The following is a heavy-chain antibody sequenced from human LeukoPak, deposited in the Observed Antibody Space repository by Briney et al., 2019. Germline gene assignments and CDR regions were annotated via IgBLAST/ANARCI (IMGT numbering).Heavy chain of an antibody. Sequence: SQTLSLTCTVSGGSISSGSYHWSWIRQPAGKALEWIGRIYPSGSTNYDPSLKSRVTISVDTSKNQFSLKLTSVTAADTAVYYCAKDWSDYDILSEDAFDIWGQGTMATVSS. J-gene: IGHJ3*02. CDR3: AKDWSDYDILSEDAFDI. CDR1: GGSISSGSYH. V-gene: IGHV4-61*02. D-gene: IGHD3-9*01. CDR2: IYPSGST.